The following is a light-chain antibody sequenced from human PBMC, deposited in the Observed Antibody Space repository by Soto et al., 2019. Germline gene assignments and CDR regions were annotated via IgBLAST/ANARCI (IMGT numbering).Light chain of an antibody. Sequence: QSALTQPASVSGSPGPSITLSCTGTSSDVGGYNYVSWYQQHPGKAPKVMIYEVSNRPSGVSNRFSGSKSGITASLTISGLQAEDEADYYCSSYTSSSTLGVFGTGTKLTVL. CDR2: EVS. CDR3: SSYTSSSTLGV. CDR1: SSDVGGYNY. J-gene: IGLJ1*01. V-gene: IGLV2-14*01.